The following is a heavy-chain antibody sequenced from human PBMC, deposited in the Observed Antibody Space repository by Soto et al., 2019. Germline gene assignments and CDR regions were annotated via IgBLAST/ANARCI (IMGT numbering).Heavy chain of an antibody. Sequence: GGSLRLSCAASGFTFTDAWMSWVRQAPGKGLEWLGRVKDMTEGGAIDYAAPVKGRFIISRDDLKKTLYLQMNSLKSEDTAVYYCATLDRDTLSDDYWGQGTLVTVSS. V-gene: IGHV3-15*01. D-gene: IGHD3-16*02. CDR2: VKDMTEGGAI. CDR3: ATLDRDTLSDDY. CDR1: GFTFTDAW. J-gene: IGHJ4*02.